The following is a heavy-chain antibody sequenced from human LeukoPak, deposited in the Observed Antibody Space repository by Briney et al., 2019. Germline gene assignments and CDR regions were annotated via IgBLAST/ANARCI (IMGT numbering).Heavy chain of an antibody. CDR2: ISGSGGST. CDR3: AKVDTAMVTYYYGMDV. D-gene: IGHD5-18*01. V-gene: IGHV3-23*01. CDR1: GFTFSSYA. J-gene: IGHJ6*04. Sequence: GGSLRLSCAASGFTFSSYAMSWVRQAPGKGLEWVSAISGSGGSTYYADSVKGRFTISRDNSKNTLYLQMNSLRAEDTAVYYCAKVDTAMVTYYYGMDVWGKGTTVTVSS.